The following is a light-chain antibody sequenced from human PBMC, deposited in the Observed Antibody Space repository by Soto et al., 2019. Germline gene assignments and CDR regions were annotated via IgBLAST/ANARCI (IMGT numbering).Light chain of an antibody. CDR3: QQSYSTPRT. Sequence: DIQIAQSPSSVSSSVLDRFTITCRASQSISSYLNWYQQKPGKAPKLLIYAASSLQSGVPARFSGSGSGTDFTLTISSLQPEDFATYYCQQSYSTPRTFGQGTKVDI. V-gene: IGKV1-39*01. CDR2: AAS. CDR1: QSISSY. J-gene: IGKJ1*01.